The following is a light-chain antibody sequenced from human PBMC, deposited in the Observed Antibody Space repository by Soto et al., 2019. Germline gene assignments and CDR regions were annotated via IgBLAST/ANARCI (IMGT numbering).Light chain of an antibody. Sequence: EIVMTQSPATLSVSPGERATLSCRASQSVSSSLAWYQQKPGQAPTLLIYGASTRATGVPARFGGSGSGTEFTLTISSLQSEDFAVYYCQQYNNWPRTFGRGTKVEVQ. J-gene: IGKJ1*01. CDR1: QSVSSS. V-gene: IGKV3-15*01. CDR3: QQYNNWPRT. CDR2: GAS.